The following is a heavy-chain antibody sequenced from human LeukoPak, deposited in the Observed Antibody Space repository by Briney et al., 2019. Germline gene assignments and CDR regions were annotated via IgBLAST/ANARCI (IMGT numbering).Heavy chain of an antibody. D-gene: IGHD3-3*01. CDR1: GGTFSSYA. CDR3: ARDPTEYYDFWSGYAVSRDAFDI. CDR2: IIPIFGTA. V-gene: IGHV1-69*13. J-gene: IGHJ3*02. Sequence: ASMKVSCKASGGTFSSYAISWVRQAPGQGLEWMGGIIPIFGTANYAQKFQGRVTITADESTSTAYMELSSLRSEDTAVYYCARDPTEYYDFWSGYAVSRDAFDIWGQGTMVTVSS.